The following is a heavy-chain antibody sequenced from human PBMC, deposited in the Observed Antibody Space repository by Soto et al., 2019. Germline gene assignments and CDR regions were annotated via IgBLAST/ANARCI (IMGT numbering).Heavy chain of an antibody. CDR3: ARYLEGNQSKYPVLFP. V-gene: IGHV4-31*03. D-gene: IGHD2-2*01. CDR2: IYYSGST. Sequence: SETLSLTCTVSGGSISSGGYYWSWIRQHPGKGLEWIGYIYYSGSTYYNPSLKSRVTISVDTSKNQFSLKLSSVTAADTAVYFCARYLEGNQSKYPVLFPWGQGTLVTVSS. J-gene: IGHJ5*02. CDR1: GGSISSGGYY.